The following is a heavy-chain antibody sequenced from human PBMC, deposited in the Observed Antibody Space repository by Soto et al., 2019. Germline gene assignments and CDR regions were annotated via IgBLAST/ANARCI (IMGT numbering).Heavy chain of an antibody. CDR1: GFTFSDHA. J-gene: IGHJ3*02. V-gene: IGHV3-72*01. CDR3: ARSPVGNAPGDI. CDR2: ARSKANRYTT. D-gene: IGHD1-26*01. Sequence: GGSLRLSCAASGFTFSDHAMDLLRQSPGTGLEWVGRARSKANRYTTEYAASVKGRFTISRDDSKNSMYLHMNSLKTADTAVYYCARSPVGNAPGDIWGQGTMVTVSS.